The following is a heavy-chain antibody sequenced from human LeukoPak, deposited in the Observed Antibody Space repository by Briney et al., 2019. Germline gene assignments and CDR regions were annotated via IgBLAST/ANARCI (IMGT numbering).Heavy chain of an antibody. CDR2: IYTDGRT. CDR1: GFTVGSNY. D-gene: IGHD1-14*01. Sequence: GGSLRLSCVASGFTVGSNYMSWVRQAPGKGLEWVSVIYTDGRTFYSDSVKGRFTMSRHNSNNTLHLQITGLMAEDTAVDYYTRLLLHPTISHFDYWGQGTLVTVSS. V-gene: IGHV3-53*04. J-gene: IGHJ4*02. CDR3: TRLLLHPTISHFDY.